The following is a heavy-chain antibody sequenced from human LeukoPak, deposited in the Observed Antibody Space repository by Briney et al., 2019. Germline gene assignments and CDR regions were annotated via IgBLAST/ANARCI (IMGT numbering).Heavy chain of an antibody. CDR3: AKNCGGDCYRPDY. Sequence: GGSLRLSCAASGFTFNSYAMSWVRQAPGKGLEWVSAISGSGGSTYYADSVKGRFTISRDNSKNTLYLQMNSLRAKDTAVYYCAKNCGGDCYRPDYWGQGTLVTVSS. D-gene: IGHD2-21*02. CDR2: ISGSGGST. V-gene: IGHV3-23*01. CDR1: GFTFNSYA. J-gene: IGHJ4*02.